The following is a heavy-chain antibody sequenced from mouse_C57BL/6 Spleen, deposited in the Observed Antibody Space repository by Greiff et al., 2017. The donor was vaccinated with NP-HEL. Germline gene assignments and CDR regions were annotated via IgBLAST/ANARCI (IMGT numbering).Heavy chain of an antibody. CDR1: GYAFTNYL. CDR2: INPGSGGT. V-gene: IGHV1-54*01. Sequence: VQLQQSGAELVRPGTSVKVSCKASGYAFTNYLIEWVKQRPGQGLEWIGVINPGSGGTNYNEKFKGKAKLTADKSSSTAYMQLSSLTSADSAVYCCARGEGSSLYYYAMDYWGQGTSVTVSS. D-gene: IGHD1-1*01. J-gene: IGHJ4*01. CDR3: ARGEGSSLYYYAMDY.